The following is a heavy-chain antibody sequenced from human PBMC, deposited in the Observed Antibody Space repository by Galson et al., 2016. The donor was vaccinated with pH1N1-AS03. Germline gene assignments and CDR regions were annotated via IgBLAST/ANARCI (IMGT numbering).Heavy chain of an antibody. CDR1: GFPFEGYA. CDR3: AGDYYGMGRY. J-gene: IGHJ4*02. V-gene: IGHV3-43*02. D-gene: IGHD3-10*01. CDR2: IGGNGLNP. Sequence: SLRLSCAASGFPFEGYAMHWVRQAPGKGLEWVALIGGNGLNPGYADSVKGRFTIFRDNAKNTLYLQMNSLRADDTAVYYCAGDYYGMGRYWGQGTLVTVSS.